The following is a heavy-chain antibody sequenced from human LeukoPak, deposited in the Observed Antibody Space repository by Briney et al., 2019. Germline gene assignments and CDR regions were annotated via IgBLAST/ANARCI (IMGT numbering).Heavy chain of an antibody. CDR2: ISLDGNDK. V-gene: IGHV3-30*04. CDR1: GFTFSTYA. Sequence: GRSLRLSCAASGFTFSTYAMHWVRQAPGKGLEWVAVISLDGNDKYYADSVKGRFTISRDNSKNTLYLQMNGLRAEDTAVYYCARVWKQRYYFDYWGQGTLVTVSS. D-gene: IGHD6-25*01. CDR3: ARVWKQRYYFDY. J-gene: IGHJ4*02.